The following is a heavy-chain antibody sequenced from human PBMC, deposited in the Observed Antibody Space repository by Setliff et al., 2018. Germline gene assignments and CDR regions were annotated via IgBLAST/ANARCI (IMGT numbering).Heavy chain of an antibody. Sequence: NPSETLSLTCTVSGASITNINYYWGLIRQPPGKGLEWIGSIFYSGRTFYNPSLKSRVTISVDTSKNQLSLKADSVTAADTAVYYCARVSGTSGWLRKDPHFFYYYMDVWGAGTSVTVSS. J-gene: IGHJ6*03. CDR1: GASITNINYY. CDR2: IFYSGRT. CDR3: ARVSGTSGWLRKDPHFFYYYMDV. V-gene: IGHV4-39*01. D-gene: IGHD6-19*01.